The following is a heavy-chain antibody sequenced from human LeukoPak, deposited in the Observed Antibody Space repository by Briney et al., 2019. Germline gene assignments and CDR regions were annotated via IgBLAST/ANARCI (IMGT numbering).Heavy chain of an antibody. J-gene: IGHJ6*03. D-gene: IGHD6-13*01. CDR3: ARHRTGYSSSWYYYCYMDV. V-gene: IGHV4-59*08. CDR1: GGSMSSYY. Sequence: SETLSLTCSVSGGSMSSYYWSWIRQSPGKGLEWIGYIYHSGSTNYNPSLKSRVTISVDTSKNQFSLKLSSVTAADTAVYYCARHRTGYSSSWYYYCYMDVWGKGTTVTISS. CDR2: IYHSGST.